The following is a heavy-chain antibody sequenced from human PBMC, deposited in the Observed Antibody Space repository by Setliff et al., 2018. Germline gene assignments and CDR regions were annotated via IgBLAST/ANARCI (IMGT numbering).Heavy chain of an antibody. CDR3: ARGNYAYWYFDL. V-gene: IGHV4-61*10. CDR2: VYVGGNT. Sequence: SETLSLTCNVSGVSIANTASYWSWIRQPAGKTLEWIGQVYVGGNTYYNPSFESRVSMSLDTSKNYFSLKLKSVTAADTAIYFCARGNYAYWYFDLWGRGTLVTVSS. D-gene: IGHD1-7*01. CDR1: GVSIANTASY. J-gene: IGHJ2*01.